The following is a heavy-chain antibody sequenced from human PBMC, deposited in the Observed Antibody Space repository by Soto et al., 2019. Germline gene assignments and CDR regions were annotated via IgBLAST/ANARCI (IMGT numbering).Heavy chain of an antibody. CDR3: ANLAVVVAATPPHDAFDI. CDR1: GFTFSSYA. J-gene: IGHJ3*02. D-gene: IGHD2-15*01. Sequence: GGSLRLSCAASGFTFSSYAMSWVRQAPGKGLEWVSAISGSGGSTYYADSVKGRFTISRDNSKNTLYLQMNSLRAEDTAVYYCANLAVVVAATPPHDAFDIWGQGTMVTVSS. CDR2: ISGSGGST. V-gene: IGHV3-23*01.